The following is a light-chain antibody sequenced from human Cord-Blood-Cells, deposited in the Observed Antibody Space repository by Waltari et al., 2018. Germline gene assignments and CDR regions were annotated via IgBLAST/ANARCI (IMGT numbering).Light chain of an antibody. CDR2: AAS. Sequence: DIQMTQSPSSLSASVGDRVTITCRASQSISSYLNWYQQKPGKAPKLLIYAASSLQSGVPSRFSGSGSGTDFTLTNSSPQPEDFATYYCQQSYSTPYTVGQGTKLEIK. CDR3: QQSYSTPYT. J-gene: IGKJ2*01. V-gene: IGKV1-39*01. CDR1: QSISSY.